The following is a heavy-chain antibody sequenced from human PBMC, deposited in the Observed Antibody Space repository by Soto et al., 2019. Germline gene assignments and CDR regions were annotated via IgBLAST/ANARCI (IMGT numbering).Heavy chain of an antibody. V-gene: IGHV3-48*03. CDR3: ARDRYDSHGFDP. CDR1: GFIFSNYE. Sequence: PGGSLRLSCAASGFIFSNYEMSWVRQAPGKGLEWVSYISTSGFTIYYADSVRGRFTMSRDNARNSLYLQMNSLRADDTAVYYCARDRYDSHGFDPWGQGTLVTVSS. J-gene: IGHJ5*02. CDR2: ISTSGFTI. D-gene: IGHD5-18*01.